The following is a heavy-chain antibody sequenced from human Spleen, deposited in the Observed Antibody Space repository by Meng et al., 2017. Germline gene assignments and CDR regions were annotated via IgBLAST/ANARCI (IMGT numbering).Heavy chain of an antibody. CDR2: IYTSGST. J-gene: IGHJ4*02. CDR3: AREVSSGWFATYFDS. CDR1: GGAISSGSYY. D-gene: IGHD6-19*01. Sequence: SDTLSLTFTVLGGAISSGSYYWCWIRQPAGKGLEWIGRIYTSGSTNYNPSLKSRVTISVDTSTHQFSLKLRSVTAADTAVYYCAREVSSGWFATYFDSWGQGTLVTVSS. V-gene: IGHV4-61*02.